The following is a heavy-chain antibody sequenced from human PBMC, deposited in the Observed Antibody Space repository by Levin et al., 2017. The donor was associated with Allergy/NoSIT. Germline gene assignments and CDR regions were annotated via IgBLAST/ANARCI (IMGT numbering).Heavy chain of an antibody. D-gene: IGHD6-13*01. CDR2: ISAYNGNT. J-gene: IGHJ5*02. CDR1: GYTFTSYG. V-gene: IGHV1-18*01. Sequence: GESLKISCQASGYTFTSYGISWVRQAPGQGLEWMGWISAYNGNTNYAQKLQGRVTMTTDTSTSTAYMELRSLRSDDTAVYYCARDSSIAAAGWFDPWGQGTLVTVSS. CDR3: ARDSSIAAAGWFDP.